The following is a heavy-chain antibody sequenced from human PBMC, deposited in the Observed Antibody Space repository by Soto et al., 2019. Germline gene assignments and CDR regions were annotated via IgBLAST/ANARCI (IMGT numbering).Heavy chain of an antibody. V-gene: IGHV3-7*01. CDR2: IKQDGSEK. Sequence: GGSLRLSCAASGFTFSSYWMSWVRQAPGKGLEWVANIKQDGSEKYYVDSVKGRFTISRDYAKNSLYLQMNSLRAEDTAVYYCARSLPDFWSGYSYYYYYYYMDVWGKGTTVTVSS. D-gene: IGHD3-3*01. CDR1: GFTFSSYW. CDR3: ARSLPDFWSGYSYYYYYYYMDV. J-gene: IGHJ6*03.